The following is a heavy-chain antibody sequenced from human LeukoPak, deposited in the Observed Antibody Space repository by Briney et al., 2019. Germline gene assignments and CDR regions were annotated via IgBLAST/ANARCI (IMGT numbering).Heavy chain of an antibody. J-gene: IGHJ4*02. V-gene: IGHV3-33*03. D-gene: IGHD2-2*01. Sequence: GGSLRLSCAASGFTFTKYGMHWVRQAPGKGLEWVAVIWFNGGKKYFPDSVKGRFTISRDNSKNTVYLQMNSLKVEDTAVYYCARHSEGVDVVVPAADFDSWGQGALVTVSS. CDR1: GFTFTKYG. CDR2: IWFNGGKK. CDR3: ARHSEGVDVVVPAADFDS.